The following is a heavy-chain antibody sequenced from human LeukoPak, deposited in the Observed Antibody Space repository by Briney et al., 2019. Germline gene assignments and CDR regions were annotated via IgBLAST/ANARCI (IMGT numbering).Heavy chain of an antibody. D-gene: IGHD3-22*01. CDR3: ARRRYYYDSSGYPYYYYYYMDV. J-gene: IGHJ6*03. CDR2: INHSGST. V-gene: IGHV4-34*01. CDR1: GGSFSGYY. Sequence: SETLSLTCAVYGGSFSGYYWSWIRQPPGKGLEWIGEINHSGSTNYNPSLKSRVTISVDTSKNQFSLKLSSVTAANTAVYYCARRRYYYDSSGYPYYYYYYMDVWGKGTTVTISS.